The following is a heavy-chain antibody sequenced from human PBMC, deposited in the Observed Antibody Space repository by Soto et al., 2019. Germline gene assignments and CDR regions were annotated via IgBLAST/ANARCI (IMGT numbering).Heavy chain of an antibody. Sequence: ASVKDSCKAAGYTFTSYDINWVRQATGQGLEWMGWMNPNSGNTGYAQKFQGRVTMTRNTSISTAYMELSSLRSEDTAVYYCARVNIVVVPAATYYYYGIDFWGQGTTVTVSS. D-gene: IGHD2-2*01. CDR3: ARVNIVVVPAATYYYYGIDF. CDR2: MNPNSGNT. CDR1: GYTFTSYD. J-gene: IGHJ6*02. V-gene: IGHV1-8*01.